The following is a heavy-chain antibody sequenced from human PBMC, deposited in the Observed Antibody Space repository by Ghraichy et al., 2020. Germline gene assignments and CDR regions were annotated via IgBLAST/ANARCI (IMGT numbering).Heavy chain of an antibody. J-gene: IGHJ4*02. Sequence: SETLSLTCTVSGGSISSSSYCWGWIRQPPGKGLEWIGSIYYSGSTYYNPSLKSRVTISVDTSKNQFSLKLSSVTAADTAVFYCANGRDGYNPFDHWGQGTLVTVSS. CDR2: IYYSGST. CDR3: ANGRDGYNPFDH. V-gene: IGHV4-39*01. CDR1: GGSISSSSYC. D-gene: IGHD5-24*01.